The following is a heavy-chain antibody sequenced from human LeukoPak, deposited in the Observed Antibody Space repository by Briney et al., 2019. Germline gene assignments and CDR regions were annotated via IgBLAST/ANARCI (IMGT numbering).Heavy chain of an antibody. CDR2: ISSSSSTI. J-gene: IGHJ5*02. Sequence: PGGSLSLSCAASGFTFSSYSMNWVRQAPGKGLELVSYISSSSSTIYYADSVKGRFTISSDNAKNSLSLQMNSLRDEDTAVYYCARDGGTAAGNHNWFDPWGQGTLVTVSS. V-gene: IGHV3-48*02. CDR3: ARDGGTAAGNHNWFDP. D-gene: IGHD6-13*01. CDR1: GFTFSSYS.